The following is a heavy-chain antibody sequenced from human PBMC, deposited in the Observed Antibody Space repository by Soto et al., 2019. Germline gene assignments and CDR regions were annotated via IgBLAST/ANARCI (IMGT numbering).Heavy chain of an antibody. CDR2: IIPILGIA. CDR1: GGTFSSYT. V-gene: IGHV1-69*02. Sequence: QVQLVQSGAEVKKPGSSVKVSCKASGGTFSSYTISWVRQAPGQGLEWMGRIIPILGIANYAQKFQGRVTITADKSTSTAYMELSSRRSEDTAVYYCARAFGELNTYDYWGQGTLVTVSS. D-gene: IGHD3-10*01. CDR3: ARAFGELNTYDY. J-gene: IGHJ4*02.